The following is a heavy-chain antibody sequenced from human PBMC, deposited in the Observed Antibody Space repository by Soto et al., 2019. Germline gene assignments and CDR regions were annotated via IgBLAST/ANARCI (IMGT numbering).Heavy chain of an antibody. D-gene: IGHD3-10*01. J-gene: IGHJ6*02. CDR1: GFTVSSDY. CDR2: IYSGGST. V-gene: IGHV3-53*01. Sequence: PGGSLRLSCAASGFTVSSDYMSWVRQAPGKGLEWVSVIYSGGSTCYADSVKGRFTISRDNSKNTLYLQMNSLRAEDTAVYYCARSGQYYYTRNRMDVRGQGTTGTVSS. CDR3: ARSGQYYYTRNRMDV.